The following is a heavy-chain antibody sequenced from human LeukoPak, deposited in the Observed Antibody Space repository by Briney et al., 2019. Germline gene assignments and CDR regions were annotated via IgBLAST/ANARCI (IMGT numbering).Heavy chain of an antibody. J-gene: IGHJ6*02. CDR1: GVSISSYY. CDR3: ARGDDYDFWSGYYYGMDV. D-gene: IGHD3-3*01. V-gene: IGHV4-59*12. CDR2: IYYSGST. Sequence: PSETLSLTCTGSGVSISSYYWSWLRQPPGKGLEGIGYIYYSGSTNYNPSLKSRVTISVDTSKNQFSLKLSSVTAADTAVYYCARGDDYDFWSGYYYGMDVWGQGTTVTVSS.